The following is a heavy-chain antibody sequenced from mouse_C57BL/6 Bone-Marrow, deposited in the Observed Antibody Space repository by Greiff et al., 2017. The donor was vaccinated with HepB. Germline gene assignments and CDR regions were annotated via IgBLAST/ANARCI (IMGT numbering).Heavy chain of an antibody. CDR2: ISYDGSN. Sequence: ESGPGLVKPSPSLSLTCSVTGYSITSGYYWNWIRQFPGNKLEWMGYISYDGSNNYNPSLKNRISITRDTSKNQFFLKLNSVTTEDTATYYCARAFPRWGQGTTLTVSS. CDR1: GYSITSGYY. J-gene: IGHJ2*01. V-gene: IGHV3-6*01. CDR3: ARAFPR.